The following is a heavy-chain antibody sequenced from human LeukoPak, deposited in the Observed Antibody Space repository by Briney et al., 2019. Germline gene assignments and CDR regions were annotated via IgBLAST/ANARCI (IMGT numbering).Heavy chain of an antibody. J-gene: IGHJ5*02. CDR1: GGSFSGYY. CDR2: INHSGST. CDR3: ARAVLLWFGESTRFDP. V-gene: IGHV4-34*01. D-gene: IGHD3-10*01. Sequence: PSETLSLTCAVYGGSFSGYYWSWIRQPPGKGLEWIGEINHSGSTNYNPSLKSRVTIPVDTSKNQFSLKLSSVTAADTAVYYCARAVLLWFGESTRFDPWGQGTLVTVSS.